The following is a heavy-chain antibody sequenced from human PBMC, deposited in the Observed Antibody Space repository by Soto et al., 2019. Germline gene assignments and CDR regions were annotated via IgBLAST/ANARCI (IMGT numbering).Heavy chain of an antibody. CDR1: GFTFSSYS. Sequence: SCAASGFTFSSYSMNWVRQAPGKGLEWVSSISSSSSYIYYADSVKGRFTISRDNAKNSLYLQMNSPRAEDTAVYYCAREDYDSSGYHLDYWGQGTLVTVSS. V-gene: IGHV3-21*01. CDR3: AREDYDSSGYHLDY. D-gene: IGHD3-22*01. J-gene: IGHJ4*02. CDR2: ISSSSSYI.